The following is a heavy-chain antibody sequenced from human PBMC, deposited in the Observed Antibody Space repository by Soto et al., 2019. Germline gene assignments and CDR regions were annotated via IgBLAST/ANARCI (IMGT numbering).Heavy chain of an antibody. Sequence: QVQLVQSGAEVKKPGSSVKVSCKASGGTFSSYAISWVRQAPGQGLEWMGGFIPIFGTANYAQKFQGRVTITADESTSTAYMELSSLRSEDTAVYYCARVGGPYCSSTSCYTSNWFDPWGQGTLVTVSS. CDR3: ARVGGPYCSSTSCYTSNWFDP. V-gene: IGHV1-69*01. D-gene: IGHD2-2*02. CDR1: GGTFSSYA. CDR2: FIPIFGTA. J-gene: IGHJ5*02.